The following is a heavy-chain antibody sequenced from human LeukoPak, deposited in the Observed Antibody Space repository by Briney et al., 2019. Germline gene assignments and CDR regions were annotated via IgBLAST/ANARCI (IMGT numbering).Heavy chain of an antibody. J-gene: IGHJ4*02. CDR3: ARQNVMDSLMVFDY. CDR1: GGSISSSY. V-gene: IGHV4-59*01. CDR2: VFYTGST. D-gene: IGHD5-18*01. Sequence: SETLSLTCTVSGGSISSSYWSWIRQPPGKGLEWIGYVFYTGSTSYNPSLNSRVTLSVDTSRNQFSLNLSSVTAADTAVYYCARQNVMDSLMVFDYWGQGTLVTVSS.